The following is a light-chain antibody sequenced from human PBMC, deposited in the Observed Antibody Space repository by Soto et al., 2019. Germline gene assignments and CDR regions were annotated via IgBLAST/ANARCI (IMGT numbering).Light chain of an antibody. CDR1: QGIAPY. CDR2: ATS. Sequence: DVQMTQSPSSLSAFVGDRVTITCRARQGIAPYLAWFQQKPGKVPKLLIYATSTLQSGGPSRFSGSGSGTDFTLTINSLQPEDVGNYYCQKYNSAPLTFGGGTKVEIK. J-gene: IGKJ4*01. CDR3: QKYNSAPLT. V-gene: IGKV1-27*01.